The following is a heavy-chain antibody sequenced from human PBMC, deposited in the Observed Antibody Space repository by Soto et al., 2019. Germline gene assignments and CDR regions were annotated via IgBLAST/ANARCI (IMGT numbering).Heavy chain of an antibody. CDR2: IYWNDDK. Sequence: QITLKESGPTLVKPTQTLTLTCTFSGFSLSTSGVGVGWIRQPPGKALEWLALIYWNDDKRYSPSLKSRLTITKDTSKNHVVLTITNMDPVDTATYYCAHRRCSSTSCYAGGGWFDPWGQGTLVTVSS. D-gene: IGHD2-2*01. J-gene: IGHJ5*02. V-gene: IGHV2-5*01. CDR1: GFSLSTSGVG. CDR3: AHRRCSSTSCYAGGGWFDP.